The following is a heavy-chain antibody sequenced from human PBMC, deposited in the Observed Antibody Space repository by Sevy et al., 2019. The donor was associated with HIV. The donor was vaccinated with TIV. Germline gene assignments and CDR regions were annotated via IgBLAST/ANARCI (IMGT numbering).Heavy chain of an antibody. CDR1: GFNIADYY. CDR3: ARDAREAWRGSGVYYNVTDGFDP. V-gene: IGHV3-49*04. J-gene: IGHJ5*02. D-gene: IGHD3-10*01. Sequence: GGSLRLSCTGSGFNIADYYMTWVRQAPGKGLDWVGFIITKNHGGTPEYGASVQGTFTISRDEFKNNIYLQMHSLKTEDTGVYYCARDAREAWRGSGVYYNVTDGFDPWGQGTLVTVSS. CDR2: IITKNHGGTP.